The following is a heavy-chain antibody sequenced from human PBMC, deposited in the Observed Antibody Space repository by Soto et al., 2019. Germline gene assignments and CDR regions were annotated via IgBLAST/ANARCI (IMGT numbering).Heavy chain of an antibody. D-gene: IGHD3-22*01. CDR1: GYSMSFYG. CDR2: INPSDGSR. J-gene: IGHJ4*02. V-gene: IGHV1-18*01. CDR3: ARDSLRGYDSSGFYS. Sequence: KVSCNASGYSMSFYGVNRRLQAPEQGLEWMGWINPSDGSRNFAQKFEDRVTMTTATSTNTVFLELRSLKSDDTAISYCARDSLRGYDSSGFYSWGQGTMVTVSS.